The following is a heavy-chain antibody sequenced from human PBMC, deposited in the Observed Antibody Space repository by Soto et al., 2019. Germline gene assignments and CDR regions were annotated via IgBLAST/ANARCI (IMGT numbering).Heavy chain of an antibody. CDR3: ARHAWRRGRKVFDY. CDR2: IYYSGST. D-gene: IGHD3-3*01. Sequence: SETLSLTCTVSDGSINSSSYYWGWIRQPPGKGLEWIGRIYYSGSTYYNPSLKSRVTISVVKSMNKFSLKLTSVTAACTALYSCARHAWRRGRKVFDYCLQGTLSTVSS. CDR1: DGSINSSSYY. V-gene: IGHV4-39*01. J-gene: IGHJ4*02.